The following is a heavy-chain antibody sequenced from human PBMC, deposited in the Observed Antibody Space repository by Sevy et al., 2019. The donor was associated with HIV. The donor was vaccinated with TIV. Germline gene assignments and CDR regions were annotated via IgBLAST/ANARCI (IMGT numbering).Heavy chain of an antibody. Sequence: GGSLRLSCAASGFTFSSYSMNWVRQAPGKGLEWVSSISTSSNYIYYADSVKGRFTISRDNAKNSLYLQMNSLRAEDTAVYYCASSGSGYYKPHYMDVWGKGTTVTVSS. CDR1: GFTFSSYS. V-gene: IGHV3-21*01. J-gene: IGHJ6*03. CDR2: ISTSSNYI. CDR3: ASSGSGYYKPHYMDV. D-gene: IGHD3-10*01.